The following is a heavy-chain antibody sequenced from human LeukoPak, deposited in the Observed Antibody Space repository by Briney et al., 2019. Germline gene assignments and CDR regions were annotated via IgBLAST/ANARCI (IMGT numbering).Heavy chain of an antibody. CDR1: GGSISSSSYY. V-gene: IGHV4-61*01. CDR2: IYYSGST. Sequence: SETLSLTCTVSGGSISSSSYYWSWIRQPPGKGLEWIGYIYYSGSTNYNPSLKSRVTISVDTSKNQFSLKLSSVTAADTAVYYCAIGSGSWGDYYYYYMDVWGKGTTVTVSS. CDR3: AIGSGSWGDYYYYYMDV. D-gene: IGHD3-10*01. J-gene: IGHJ6*03.